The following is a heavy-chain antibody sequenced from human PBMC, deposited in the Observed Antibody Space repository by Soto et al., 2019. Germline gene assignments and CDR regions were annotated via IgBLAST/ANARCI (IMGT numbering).Heavy chain of an antibody. CDR2: ISGSGGST. CDR1: GFTFSSYA. V-gene: IGHV3-23*01. J-gene: IGHJ4*02. CDR3: AKRTYYYDSSGPLRY. D-gene: IGHD3-22*01. Sequence: GGSLRLSCAASGFTFSSYAMSWVRQAPGKGLEWVSAISGSGGSTYYADSVKGRFTISRDNSKNTLYLQMNSLRAEDTAVYYCAKRTYYYDSSGPLRYWGQGTLVTVSS.